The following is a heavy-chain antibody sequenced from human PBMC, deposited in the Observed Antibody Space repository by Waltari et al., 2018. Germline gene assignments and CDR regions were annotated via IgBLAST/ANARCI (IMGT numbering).Heavy chain of an antibody. CDR3: ARGGTVTTFRWFDP. J-gene: IGHJ5*02. CDR2: ISSSSSYI. Sequence: EVQLVESGGGLVKPGGSLRLSCAASGFTFSSYSMNWVRQAPGKGLEWVSSISSSSSYIYYADSVKGRFTISRDNSKNTLYLQMNSLRAEDTAVYYCARGGTVTTFRWFDPWGQGTLVTVSS. V-gene: IGHV3-21*01. CDR1: GFTFSSYS. D-gene: IGHD4-4*01.